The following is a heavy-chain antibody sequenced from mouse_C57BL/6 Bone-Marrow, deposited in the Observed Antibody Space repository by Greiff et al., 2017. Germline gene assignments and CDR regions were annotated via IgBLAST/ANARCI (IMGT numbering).Heavy chain of an antibody. Sequence: VQLQQPGAELVRPGTSVKLSCKASGYTFTSYWMHWVKQRPGQGLEWIGVIDPSDSYTNYNQKFKGKATLTVDTSSSTAYMQLSSLTSDDSAVYYCARWPTGTWFAYWGQGTLVTVSA. V-gene: IGHV1-59*01. CDR3: ARWPTGTWFAY. CDR1: GYTFTSYW. J-gene: IGHJ3*01. D-gene: IGHD4-1*02. CDR2: IDPSDSYT.